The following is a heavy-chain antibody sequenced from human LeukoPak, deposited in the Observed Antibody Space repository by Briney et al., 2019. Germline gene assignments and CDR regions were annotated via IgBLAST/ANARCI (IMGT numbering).Heavy chain of an antibody. V-gene: IGHV4-31*03. J-gene: IGHJ6*02. CDR1: GGSISSGGYY. CDR2: IYYSGST. CDR3: ARDRPPRYCSSTSCLRARSYYGMDV. D-gene: IGHD2-2*01. Sequence: SETLSLTCTVSGGSISSGGYYWSWIRQHPGKGLEWIGYIYYSGSTYYNPSLKSRVTISVDTSKNQFSLKLSSVTAADTAVYYCARDRPPRYCSSTSCLRARSYYGMDVWGQGTTVTVSS.